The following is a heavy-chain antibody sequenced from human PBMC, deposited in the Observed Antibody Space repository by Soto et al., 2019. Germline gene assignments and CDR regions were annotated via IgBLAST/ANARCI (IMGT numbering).Heavy chain of an antibody. V-gene: IGHV4-31*03. Sequence: QVQLQESGPGLVKPSQTLSLTCTVSGGSISSGGYYWSWIRQHPGKGLEWIGYIDYSGSTYYNPSLKSRVTISVDTPKNQFSLKLSSVTAADTAVYYCARYSRGYCSGGSCYGNWFDPWGQGTLVTVSS. D-gene: IGHD2-15*01. J-gene: IGHJ5*02. CDR2: IDYSGST. CDR3: ARYSRGYCSGGSCYGNWFDP. CDR1: GGSISSGGYY.